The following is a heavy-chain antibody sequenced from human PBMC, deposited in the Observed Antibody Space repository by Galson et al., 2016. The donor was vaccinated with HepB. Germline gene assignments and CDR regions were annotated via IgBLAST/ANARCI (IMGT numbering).Heavy chain of an antibody. CDR2: IHYSGST. J-gene: IGHJ4*02. V-gene: IGHV4-39*01. CDR3: ATQKLLWFGEGDF. Sequence: ETLSLTCTVSGGSISSSSFYWGWIRQPPGKGLEWIGSIHYSGSTYYNPSLKSRVTMSVDTSKNQFSLRLTSVTAADTAVYYCATQKLLWFGEGDFWGQGTLVTVSS. D-gene: IGHD3-10*01. CDR1: GGSISSSSFY.